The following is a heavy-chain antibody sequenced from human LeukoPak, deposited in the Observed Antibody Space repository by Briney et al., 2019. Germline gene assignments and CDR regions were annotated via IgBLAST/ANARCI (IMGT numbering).Heavy chain of an antibody. V-gene: IGHV3-7*03. CDR3: AKDPAMVRGVIFLSAVGYFDY. J-gene: IGHJ4*02. Sequence: QTGGSLRLSCAASGFTFSSNWMSWVRQAPGKGLEWVANIKQDGSERTYVDSVKGRFTISRDNSKNTLYLQMNSLRAEDTAVYYCAKDPAMVRGVIFLSAVGYFDYWGQGTLVTVSS. CDR2: IKQDGSER. D-gene: IGHD3-10*01. CDR1: GFTFSSNW.